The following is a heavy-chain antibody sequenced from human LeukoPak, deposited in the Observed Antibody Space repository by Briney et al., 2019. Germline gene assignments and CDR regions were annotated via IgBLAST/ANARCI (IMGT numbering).Heavy chain of an antibody. CDR2: IIPILGIA. Sequence: GASVKVSCKASGGTFSSYAISWVRQAPGQGLEWMGRIIPILGIANYAQKFQGRVTITADKSTSTAYMELSSLRSEDTAVYYCARDWDSGSYYGWCGYWGQGTLGTVSS. CDR1: GGTFSSYA. V-gene: IGHV1-69*10. CDR3: ARDWDSGSYYGWCGY. J-gene: IGHJ4*02. D-gene: IGHD1-26*01.